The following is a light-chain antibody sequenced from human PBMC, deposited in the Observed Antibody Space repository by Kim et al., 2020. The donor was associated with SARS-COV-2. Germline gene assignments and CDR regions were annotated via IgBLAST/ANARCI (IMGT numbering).Light chain of an antibody. V-gene: IGLV3-9*01. CDR1: SIGGYS. J-gene: IGLJ3*02. Sequence: SYELTQPLSVSVALGQTARITCGGNSIGGYSVHWYQQKLGQAPVLVIYRDTNRPSGIPERFSGSNSGNTATLTISRAQAGDEADYFCHVWDTSTAVFGGG. CDR3: HVWDTSTAV. CDR2: RDT.